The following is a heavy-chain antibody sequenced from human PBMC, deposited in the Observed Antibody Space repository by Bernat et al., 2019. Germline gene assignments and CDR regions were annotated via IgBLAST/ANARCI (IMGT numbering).Heavy chain of an antibody. Sequence: LQLQESGPGLVKPSETLSLTCPVSGGSISINSYYWGWVRQAPGKVLEWVSAISGSGGSTYYADSVKGRFTISRDNSKTKLYLQMNSLRAEDTAVDYCAKVPIVLRFLEWPELSDYWGQGTLVTVSS. V-gene: IGHV3-23*01. D-gene: IGHD3-3*01. CDR1: GGSISINSYY. CDR2: ISGSGGST. CDR3: AKVPIVLRFLEWPELSDY. J-gene: IGHJ4*02.